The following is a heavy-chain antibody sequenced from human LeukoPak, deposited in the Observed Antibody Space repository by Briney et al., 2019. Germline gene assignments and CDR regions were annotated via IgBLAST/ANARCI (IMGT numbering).Heavy chain of an antibody. CDR2: ISSSSSYI. D-gene: IGHD6-13*01. CDR3: AREFLEQQPNRGFDP. CDR1: GFTFSSYT. J-gene: IGHJ5*02. Sequence: GGSLRHSCAASGFTFSSYTMKWVRQAPGKGLEWVSSISSSSSYIYYADSMKGRFTISRDNAKNSLYLQMNSLRAEDTAVYYCAREFLEQQPNRGFDPWGQGTLVTVSS. V-gene: IGHV3-21*01.